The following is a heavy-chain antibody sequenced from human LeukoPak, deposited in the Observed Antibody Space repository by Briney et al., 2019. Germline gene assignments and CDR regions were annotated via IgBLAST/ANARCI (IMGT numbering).Heavy chain of an antibody. D-gene: IGHD1-14*01. CDR3: VREFATGD. CDR2: IKADGTAP. V-gene: IGHV3-74*01. Sequence: GGPLTLSRGACWLNFRCNLMHGLRQSGGRGGVCVSSIKADGTAPNYADSVKGRFTISRDTAKNTLYLQMSSLTVEDTAVYHCVREFATGDWGQGTLVPVSS. CDR1: WLNFRCNL. J-gene: IGHJ4*02.